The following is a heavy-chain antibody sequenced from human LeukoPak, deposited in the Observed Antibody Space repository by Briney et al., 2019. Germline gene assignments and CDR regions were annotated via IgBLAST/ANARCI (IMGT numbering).Heavy chain of an antibody. CDR1: GFTFSTYC. CDR2: ICPDGTVT. J-gene: IGHJ4*02. CDR3: VRDFRSADY. Sequence: GGSLRLSCAASGFTFSTYCMHWVRQAPGKGPMWVSRICPDGTVTNYADSVKARFIISRDNARNTVYLQMNSLRVEDTAVYYCVRDFRSADYKGQGTLVTVSS. V-gene: IGHV3-74*01.